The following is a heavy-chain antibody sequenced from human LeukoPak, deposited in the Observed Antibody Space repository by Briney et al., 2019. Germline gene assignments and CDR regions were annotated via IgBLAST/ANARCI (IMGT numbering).Heavy chain of an antibody. CDR1: GSTFSKYG. CDR3: ARGIVSAKGHFDY. V-gene: IGHV1-69*13. Sequence: ASVKVSCKASGSTFSKYGISWVRQAPGQGLEWLGEIIPTFGTANYAQKFQGRVVITADESTSTAYMELSSLRSEDTAVYYCARGIVSAKGHFDYWGQGTLVTVSS. J-gene: IGHJ4*02. D-gene: IGHD4/OR15-4a*01. CDR2: IIPTFGTA.